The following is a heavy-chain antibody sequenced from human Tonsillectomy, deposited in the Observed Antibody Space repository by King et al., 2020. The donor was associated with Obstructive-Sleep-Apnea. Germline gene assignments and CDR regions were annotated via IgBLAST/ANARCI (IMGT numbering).Heavy chain of an antibody. D-gene: IGHD3-22*01. CDR2: IYDSGGT. CDR3: ARALDYYDSSGYYYQGGAFDI. Sequence: VQLQESGPGLVKPSETLSLTCAVSGASISSYYWSWILQPPGKGLEWIGYIYDSGGTNYTPSLKIRVTISVDTSKNPFSLRLSSVIAADTAVYYCARALDYYDSSGYYYQGGAFDIWGQGTMVTVSS. J-gene: IGHJ3*02. V-gene: IGHV4-59*01. CDR1: GASISSYY.